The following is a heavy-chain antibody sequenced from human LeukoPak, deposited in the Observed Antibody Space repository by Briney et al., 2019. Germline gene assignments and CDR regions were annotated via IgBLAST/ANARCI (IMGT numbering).Heavy chain of an antibody. CDR3: ARALRPRKSIAARHEADY. Sequence: KPSETQSLTCTVCGGSISSYYWSWIRQPPGKGLEWIGYIYYSGSTNYNPSLKSRVTISVDTSKNQFSLKLSSVTAADTAVYYCARALRPRKSIAARHEADYWGQGTLVTVSS. CDR2: IYYSGST. D-gene: IGHD6-6*01. V-gene: IGHV4-59*12. CDR1: GGSISSYY. J-gene: IGHJ4*02.